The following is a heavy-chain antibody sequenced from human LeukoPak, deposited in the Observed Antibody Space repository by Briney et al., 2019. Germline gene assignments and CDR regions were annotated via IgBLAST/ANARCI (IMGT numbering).Heavy chain of an antibody. CDR2: IYYSGST. CDR3: ARFGYSSSSWYFQH. V-gene: IGHV4-30-4*01. CDR1: GGSISSGDYY. Sequence: SQTLSLTCTVSGGSISSGDYYWSWTRQPPGKGLEWIGYIYYSGSTYYNPSLKSRVTISVDTSKNQFSLKLSSVTAADTAVYYCARFGYSSSSWYFQHWGQGTLVTVSS. J-gene: IGHJ1*01. D-gene: IGHD6-6*01.